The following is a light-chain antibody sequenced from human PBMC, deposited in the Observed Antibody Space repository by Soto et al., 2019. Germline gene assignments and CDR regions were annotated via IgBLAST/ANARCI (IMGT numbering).Light chain of an antibody. CDR1: KNDIGVYDF. CDR2: EVV. J-gene: IGLJ1*01. V-gene: IGLV2-8*01. CDR3: KSYAGSNTYV. Sequence: QSVLTQPPSASGSHGQSVTISCTGTKNDIGVYDFVSWYQHHPGKAPRLIIYEVVQRPSGVPDRFSGSKSGNTASLTVSGLQAADEGDYFCKSYAGSNTYVFGSGTKVTVL.